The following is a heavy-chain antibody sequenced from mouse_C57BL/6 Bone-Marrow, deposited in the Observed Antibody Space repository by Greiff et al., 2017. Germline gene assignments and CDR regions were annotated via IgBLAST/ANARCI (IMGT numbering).Heavy chain of an antibody. V-gene: IGHV1-76*01. CDR1: GYTFTDYY. J-gene: IGHJ2*01. CDR2: IYPGSGNT. D-gene: IGHD1-1*01. Sequence: QVQLQQSGAELVRPGASVKLSCKASGYTFTDYYINWVKPRPGQGLEWIARIYPGSGNTYYNEKFKGKATLTAEKSSSTAYMQLSSLTSEDSAVYVCARGNYYGSSLVDYWGQGTTLTVSS. CDR3: ARGNYYGSSLVDY.